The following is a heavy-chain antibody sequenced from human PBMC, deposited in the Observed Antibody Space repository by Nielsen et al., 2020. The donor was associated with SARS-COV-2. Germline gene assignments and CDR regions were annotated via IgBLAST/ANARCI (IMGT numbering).Heavy chain of an antibody. CDR1: GFTFSNYG. Sequence: GGSLRLSCAASGFTFSNYGMHWVRQAPGKGLDWVAVMSYDGSDKYYGDSVKGRFTISRDNSKNTLFLHMSRLRADDTALYYCAKAGGRNAGGIIDYWGPGTPVTVSS. J-gene: IGHJ4*02. CDR3: AKAGGRNAGGIIDY. V-gene: IGHV3-30*18. D-gene: IGHD1-1*01. CDR2: MSYDGSDK.